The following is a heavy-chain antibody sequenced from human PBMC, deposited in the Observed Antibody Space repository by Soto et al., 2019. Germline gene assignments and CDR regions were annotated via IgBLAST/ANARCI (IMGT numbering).Heavy chain of an antibody. J-gene: IGHJ4*02. CDR1: GGSISSGGYY. D-gene: IGHD6-13*01. CDR2: IYYSGST. Sequence: SETLSLTCTVSGGSISSGGYYWSWIRQHPGKGLEWIGYIYYSGSTYYNPSLKSRVTISVDTSKNQFSLKLSSVTAADTAVYYCARYSSSWYSKDWGQGTLVTVSS. V-gene: IGHV4-31*03. CDR3: ARYSSSWYSKD.